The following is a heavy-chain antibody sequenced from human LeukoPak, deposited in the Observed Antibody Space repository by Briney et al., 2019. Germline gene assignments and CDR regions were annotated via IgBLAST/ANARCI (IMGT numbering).Heavy chain of an antibody. CDR3: ARDLYYDSSVPPNP. Sequence: ASVKVSCKASGYAFTSYGISWVRQAPGQGLEWMGWISAYNGNTNYAQKLQGRVTMTTDTSTSTAYMELRSLRSDDTAVYYCARDLYYDSSVPPNPWGQGTLVTVSS. CDR1: GYAFTSYG. V-gene: IGHV1-18*01. CDR2: ISAYNGNT. J-gene: IGHJ5*02. D-gene: IGHD3-22*01.